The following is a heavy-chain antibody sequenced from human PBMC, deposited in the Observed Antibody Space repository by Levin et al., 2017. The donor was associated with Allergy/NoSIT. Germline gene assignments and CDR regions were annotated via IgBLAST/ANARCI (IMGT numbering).Heavy chain of an antibody. Sequence: GGSLRLSCAASGFTFSSYVMSWVRQAPGKGLEWVSAISGSGGSTYYADSVKGRFTISRDNSKNTLYLQMNSLRAEDTAVYYCAKDVPTQARNTVAGLKIFDYWGQGTLVTVSS. V-gene: IGHV3-23*01. D-gene: IGHD6-19*01. CDR2: ISGSGGST. J-gene: IGHJ4*02. CDR1: GFTFSSYV. CDR3: AKDVPTQARNTVAGLKIFDY.